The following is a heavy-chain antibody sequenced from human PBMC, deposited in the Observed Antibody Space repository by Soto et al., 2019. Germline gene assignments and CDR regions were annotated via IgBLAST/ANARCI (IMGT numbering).Heavy chain of an antibody. V-gene: IGHV3-23*01. Sequence: GGSLRLSCSASGFTFNNYAMTWVRQAPGKGLEWVSAIRGSGDNTYYADSVKGRFTISRDNSRNTLYLQMNSLRVEDTAVYYCAKDSSELDCCLDSFDIWGQGTMVTVSS. CDR2: IRGSGDNT. D-gene: IGHD1-1*01. CDR1: GFTFNNYA. J-gene: IGHJ3*02. CDR3: AKDSSELDCCLDSFDI.